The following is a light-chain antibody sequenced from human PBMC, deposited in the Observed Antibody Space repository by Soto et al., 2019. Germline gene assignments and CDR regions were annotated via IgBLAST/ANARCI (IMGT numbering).Light chain of an antibody. J-gene: IGKJ5*01. CDR2: GAS. CDR3: QQYNNWPIT. V-gene: IGKV3-15*01. CDR1: QTVRSS. Sequence: EIVMTQSPATLSVSPGGRATLSCRASQTVRSSLAWHQQKPGQAPRLLIYGASTRATGIPARFSGSGSGTEFTLTISSLQSEDFVVYYCQQYNNWPITFGQGTRLEIK.